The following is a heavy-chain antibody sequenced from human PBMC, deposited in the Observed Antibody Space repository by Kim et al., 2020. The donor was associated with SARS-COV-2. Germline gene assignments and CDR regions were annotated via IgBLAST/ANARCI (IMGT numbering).Heavy chain of an antibody. D-gene: IGHD6-13*01. J-gene: IGHJ3*02. CDR3: ARRGYSSSWYTASDAFDI. Sequence: SRVTISGDTSKNQFSLKLSSVTAADTAVYYCARRGYSSSWYTASDAFDIWGQGTMVTVSS. V-gene: IGHV4-39*01.